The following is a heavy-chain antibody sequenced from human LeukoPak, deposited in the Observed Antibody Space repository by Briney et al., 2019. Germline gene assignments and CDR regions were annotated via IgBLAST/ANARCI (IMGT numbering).Heavy chain of an antibody. Sequence: SETLSLTCTVSGYSISSGYYWGWIRQPPGKGLEWIGSIYHSGSTYYNPSLKSRVTISVDTSKNQFSLKLSSVTAADTAVYYCAVNSGSYGSLDYWGQGTLVTVSS. CDR2: IYHSGST. D-gene: IGHD1-26*01. J-gene: IGHJ4*02. CDR3: AVNSGSYGSLDY. CDR1: GYSISSGYY. V-gene: IGHV4-38-2*02.